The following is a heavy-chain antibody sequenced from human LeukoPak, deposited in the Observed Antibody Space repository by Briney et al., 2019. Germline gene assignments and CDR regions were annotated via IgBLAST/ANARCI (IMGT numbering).Heavy chain of an antibody. D-gene: IGHD4-11*01. CDR1: GFSVSDNY. Sequence: GGSLRLSCAASGFSVSDNYINWVRQAPGKGLEWVSNIYVGGATYYADSVRGRFTISRDNSENRVYLQMDSLRAEDTAVYHCMSRPALSVSSSNYYVDVWGKGTTVIVSS. J-gene: IGHJ6*03. V-gene: IGHV3-53*01. CDR2: IYVGGAT. CDR3: MSRPALSVSSSNYYVDV.